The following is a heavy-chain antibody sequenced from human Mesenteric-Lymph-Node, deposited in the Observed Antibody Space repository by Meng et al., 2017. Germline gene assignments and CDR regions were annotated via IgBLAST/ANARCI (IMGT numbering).Heavy chain of an antibody. V-gene: IGHV4-39*01. D-gene: IGHD6-19*01. J-gene: IGHJ5*02. Sequence: QPELQGSGPGLVRPSEALSLTCCVSGGSISTSGYYWGWIRQPPGKGLEWIGSIGHSGFTYYTPSLKSRVTVSIDTSRNQFSLWLTSVTAADTAVYYCVRSSAWVRTGFDPWGQGTLVTVSS. CDR3: VRSSAWVRTGFDP. CDR1: GGSISTSGYY. CDR2: IGHSGFT.